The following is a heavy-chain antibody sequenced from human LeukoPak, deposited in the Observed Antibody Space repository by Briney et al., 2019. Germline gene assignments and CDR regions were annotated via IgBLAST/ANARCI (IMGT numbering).Heavy chain of an antibody. Sequence: SVRLSCKASGYTFTGYYMHWVRQAPGQGLEWMGWINPNSGGTNYAQKFQGRVIMTRDTSISTAYMELSRLRSDDTAVYYCAVRGSFYDSSGYYFDYWGQGTLVTVSS. CDR3: AVRGSFYDSSGYYFDY. CDR1: GYTFTGYY. D-gene: IGHD3-22*01. V-gene: IGHV1-2*02. CDR2: INPNSGGT. J-gene: IGHJ4*02.